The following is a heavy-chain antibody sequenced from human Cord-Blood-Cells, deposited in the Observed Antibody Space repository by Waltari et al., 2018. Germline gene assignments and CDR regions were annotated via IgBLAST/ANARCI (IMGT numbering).Heavy chain of an antibody. V-gene: IGHV3-23*04. Sequence: EVQLVESGGGLVQPGGSLRLSCAASGFTFSSHAMSWVRQAPGKGLEWVSAMSGGVGSKYYADAGKGRLTISRDNAKNTLYLQMNSLRAEDTAVYYCAKSRGGTVGNWFDPWGQGTLVTVSS. D-gene: IGHD1-26*01. J-gene: IGHJ5*02. CDR1: GFTFSSHA. CDR3: AKSRGGTVGNWFDP. CDR2: MSGGVGSK.